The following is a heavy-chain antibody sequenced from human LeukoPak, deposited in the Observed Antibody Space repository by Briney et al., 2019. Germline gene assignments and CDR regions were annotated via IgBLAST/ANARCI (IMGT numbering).Heavy chain of an antibody. J-gene: IGHJ4*02. D-gene: IGHD3-22*01. CDR2: IIPIFGTA. CDR3: ARDSNYYDSSGSGFDY. V-gene: IGHV1-69*13. Sequence: ASVKVSCKASGYTFTNYGISWVRQAPGQGLEWMGGIIPIFGTANYAQKFQGRVTITADESTSTAYMELSSLRSEDTAVYYCARDSNYYDSSGSGFDYWGQGTLVTVSS. CDR1: GYTFTNYG.